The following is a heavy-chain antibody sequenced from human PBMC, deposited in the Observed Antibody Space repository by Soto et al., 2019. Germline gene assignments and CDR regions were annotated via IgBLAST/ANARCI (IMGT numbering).Heavy chain of an antibody. J-gene: IGHJ3*02. Sequence: ASVKVSCKASGYTFTSYYMHWVRQAPGQGLEWMGIINPSGGSTSYAQKFQGRVTMTRDTSTSTVYMELSSLRSEDTAVYYCARDPPIVVVPTSPLEGDDAAFDIWGQGTMVTVSS. CDR1: GYTFTSYY. CDR2: INPSGGST. CDR3: ARDPPIVVVPTSPLEGDDAAFDI. V-gene: IGHV1-46*01. D-gene: IGHD2-2*01.